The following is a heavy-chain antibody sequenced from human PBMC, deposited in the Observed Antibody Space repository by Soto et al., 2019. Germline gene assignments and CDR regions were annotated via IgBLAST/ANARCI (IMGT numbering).Heavy chain of an antibody. D-gene: IGHD2-8*01. CDR2: ISGYNGDT. CDR1: GYTFNRYG. CDR3: AKNGQPPYSYSGMDV. Sequence: QGQLVQSGAEVKKPGASVKVSCKASGYTFNRYGISWVRQAPGQGLEWMGWISGYNGDTNYAQKFQGRVTMTIDTFTSTVYMEMRTLTSDDTAVYYCAKNGQPPYSYSGMDVWGQGTTVTFSS. V-gene: IGHV1-18*01. J-gene: IGHJ6*02.